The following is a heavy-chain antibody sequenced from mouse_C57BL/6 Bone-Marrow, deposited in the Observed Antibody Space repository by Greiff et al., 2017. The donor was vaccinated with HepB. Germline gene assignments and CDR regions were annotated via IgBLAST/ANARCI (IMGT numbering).Heavy chain of an antibody. J-gene: IGHJ1*03. CDR2: IYPGSGST. CDR1: GYTFTSYW. CDR3: ASSYGYFDV. V-gene: IGHV1-55*01. Sequence: QVQLQQPGAELVKPGASVKMSCKASGYTFTSYWITWVKQRPGQGLEWIGDIYPGSGSTNYNEKFKSKATLTVDKSSSTAYMQLSSLTSEDSAVYYCASSYGYFDVWGTGTTVTVSS.